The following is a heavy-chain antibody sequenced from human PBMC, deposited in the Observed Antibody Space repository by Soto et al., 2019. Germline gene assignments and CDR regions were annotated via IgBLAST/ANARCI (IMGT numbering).Heavy chain of an antibody. CDR3: ARLGRPSVWFDP. CDR2: ICYSGST. J-gene: IGHJ5*02. CDR1: GGSISSSSYY. D-gene: IGHD3-10*01. V-gene: IGHV4-39*01. Sequence: QLQLQESGPGLVKPSETLSLTCTVSGGSISSSSYYWGWIRQPPGEVLGWIGRICYSGSTYYNPSPNSAVTISVDTSKNQFALKLSSVTAADTAVYYCARLGRPSVWFDPWGQGTLVTVSS.